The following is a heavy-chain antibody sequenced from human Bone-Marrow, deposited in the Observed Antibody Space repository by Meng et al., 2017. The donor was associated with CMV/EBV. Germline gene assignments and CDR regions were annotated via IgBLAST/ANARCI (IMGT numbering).Heavy chain of an antibody. D-gene: IGHD1-26*01. Sequence: ASVKVSCKASGYTFTSYYMHWVRQAPGQGLEWMGIINPSGGSTSYAQKFQGRVTMTRDTSTSTVYMELSSLRSEDTAVYYCAREGGSYLYYYYYGMDVWGQGTTVTFSS. V-gene: IGHV1-46*01. CDR2: INPSGGST. CDR1: GYTFTSYY. CDR3: AREGGSYLYYYYYGMDV. J-gene: IGHJ6*02.